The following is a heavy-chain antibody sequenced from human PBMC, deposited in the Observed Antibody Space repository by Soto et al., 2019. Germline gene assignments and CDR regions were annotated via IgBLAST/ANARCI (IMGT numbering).Heavy chain of an antibody. CDR3: ARDLAYYYDSSGYYFDY. V-gene: IGHV3-33*01. D-gene: IGHD3-22*01. Sequence: GGSLRLSCAASGFTFSSYGMHWVRQAPGKGLEWAAVIWYDGSNKYYADSVKGRFTISRDNSKNTLYLQMNSLRAEDTAVYYCARDLAYYYDSSGYYFDYWGQGTLVTVSS. CDR2: IWYDGSNK. CDR1: GFTFSSYG. J-gene: IGHJ4*02.